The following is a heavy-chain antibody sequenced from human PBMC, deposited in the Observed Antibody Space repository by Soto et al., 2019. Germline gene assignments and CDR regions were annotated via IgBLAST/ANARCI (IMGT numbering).Heavy chain of an antibody. CDR2: ISRTGRA. V-gene: IGHV4-34*02. CDR1: GGSVSDSS. J-gene: IGHJ3*01. D-gene: IGHD3-3*01. Sequence: QVHLQQWGAEVLKPSEALSLSCGVSGGSVSDSSWAWIRQTPGRRLERIGEISRTGRATYNPSLKTRVGMTVDTGKAEIHLTLLTVTVADAGFYYCARLTMYGSSYNSLDVWGQGALVTVSS. CDR3: ARLTMYGSSYNSLDV.